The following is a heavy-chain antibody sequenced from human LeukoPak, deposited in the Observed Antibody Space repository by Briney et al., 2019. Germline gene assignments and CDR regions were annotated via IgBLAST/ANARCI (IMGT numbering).Heavy chain of an antibody. CDR2: IYPSDSDT. V-gene: IGHV5-51*01. D-gene: IGHD3-9*01. CDR1: GYSVNDYW. J-gene: IGHJ5*02. Sequence: GESLQTSFQASGYSVNDYWIDWVRQMPGKGLEWMGIIYPSDSDTRYSPSFQGQVTMSADKSISTAYLQWSSLKASDTAMYYCARGIVYYDHLAGYDPWGQGTQVSVSS. CDR3: ARGIVYYDHLAGYDP.